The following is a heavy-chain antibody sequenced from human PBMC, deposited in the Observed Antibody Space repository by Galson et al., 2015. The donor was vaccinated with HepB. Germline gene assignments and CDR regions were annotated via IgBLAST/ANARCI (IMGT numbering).Heavy chain of an antibody. CDR3: ARDPYDSTPLDY. CDR1: GYTFTDYY. D-gene: IGHD5-12*01. Sequence: SVKLSCKASGYTFTDYYIHWVRQAPGQGLEWVGWINVNSGGTNYAQKFQGRVAMTRDTSINTAYMELSRLRSDDTAVYYCARDPYDSTPLDYWGQGTLVTVSS. V-gene: IGHV1-2*02. CDR2: INVNSGGT. J-gene: IGHJ4*02.